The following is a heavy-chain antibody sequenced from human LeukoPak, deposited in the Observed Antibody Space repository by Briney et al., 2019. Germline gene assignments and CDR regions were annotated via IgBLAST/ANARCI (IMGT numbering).Heavy chain of an antibody. CDR3: ARGVYIAAAQYGY. J-gene: IGHJ4*02. CDR1: GGSISSYY. Sequence: PSETLSLTCTVSGGSISSYYWSWIRQPPGKGLEWIGYIYYSGTTNYNPFLKSRVTISVDTSKNQFSLKLSSVTAADTAVYYCARGVYIAAAQYGYRGQGTLVTVSS. V-gene: IGHV4-59*01. D-gene: IGHD6-13*01. CDR2: IYYSGTT.